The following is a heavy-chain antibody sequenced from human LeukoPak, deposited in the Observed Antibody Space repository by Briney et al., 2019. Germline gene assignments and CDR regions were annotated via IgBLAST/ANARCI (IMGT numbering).Heavy chain of an antibody. Sequence: SETLSLTCTVSGGSISSYYWSWIRQPPGKGLEWIGYIYYSGSTNYNPSLKSRVTISVDTSENQFSLKLSSVTAVDTAVYYCARSRRGSGWYSGWFDPWGQGTLVTVSS. CDR2: IYYSGST. CDR1: GGSISSYY. CDR3: ARSRRGSGWYSGWFDP. D-gene: IGHD6-19*01. J-gene: IGHJ5*02. V-gene: IGHV4-59*01.